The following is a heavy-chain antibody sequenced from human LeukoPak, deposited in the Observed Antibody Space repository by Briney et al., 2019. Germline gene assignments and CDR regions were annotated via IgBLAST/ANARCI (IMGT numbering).Heavy chain of an antibody. CDR1: DSTLSSFK. Sequence: GGPRKFPCAPPDSTLSSFKINWFPKVQGEGWKGVSYISSSGSTIYYADSVKGRFTISRDNAKNSLYLQMDSLRAEDTAVYYCARVKGSGWYAVDYWGQGTLVTVSS. CDR3: ARVKGSGWYAVDY. V-gene: IGHV3-48*03. J-gene: IGHJ4*02. D-gene: IGHD6-19*01. CDR2: ISSSGSTI.